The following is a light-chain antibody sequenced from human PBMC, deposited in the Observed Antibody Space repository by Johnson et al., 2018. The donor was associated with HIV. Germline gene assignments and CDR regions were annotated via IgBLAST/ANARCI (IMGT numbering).Light chain of an antibody. Sequence: QSVLTQPPSVSAAPGQKVTISCSGSSSNIGNTYVSWYQQLPGTAPKLLIYDNNKRPSGIPDRFSGSKSGTSATLDITGLQTGDDADYYCQSWDSSLSVGPYVFYVFGTGTKVTVL. CDR3: QSWDSSLSVGPYVFYV. CDR1: SSNIGNTY. V-gene: IGLV1-51*01. CDR2: DNN. J-gene: IGLJ1*01.